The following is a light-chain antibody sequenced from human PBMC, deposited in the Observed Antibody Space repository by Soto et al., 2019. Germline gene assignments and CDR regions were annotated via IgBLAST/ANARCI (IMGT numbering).Light chain of an antibody. J-gene: IGKJ3*01. Sequence: DIQMTQSPSTLSAYVGDRVTITCRASQNIYTWLAWFQQKPGKAPKLLIYSASTLENGVPSRFSGSGAGTEFTLTISSLQPDYFATYYCQQFSTYETFTVGPGTKVDIK. V-gene: IGKV1-5*03. CDR2: SAS. CDR3: QQFSTYETFT. CDR1: QNIYTW.